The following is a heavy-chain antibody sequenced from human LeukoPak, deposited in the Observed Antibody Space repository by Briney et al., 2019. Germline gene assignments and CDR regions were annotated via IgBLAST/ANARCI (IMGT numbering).Heavy chain of an antibody. J-gene: IGHJ4*02. CDR2: IRSKANSYAT. V-gene: IGHV3-73*01. CDR1: GFTVSSNY. D-gene: IGHD1-1*01. Sequence: GGSLRLSCAASGFTVSSNYMSWVRQASGKGLEWVGRIRSKANSYATVYAASVKGRFTISRDDSKNTAYLQMNSLKTEDTAVYYCTSGLSVRRSNNTPVDYWGQGTLVTVSS. CDR3: TSGLSVRRSNNTPVDY.